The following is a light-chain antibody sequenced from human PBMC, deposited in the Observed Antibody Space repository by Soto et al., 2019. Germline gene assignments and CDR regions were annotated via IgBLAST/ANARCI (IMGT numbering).Light chain of an antibody. J-gene: IGKJ5*01. CDR1: QSVSSSY. CDR2: GAS. V-gene: IGKV3-20*01. CDR3: QQYGSSPGIT. Sequence: EIVLTHSPGTLSLSPCERATLSFSASQSVSSSYLAWYQQKPGQAPRLLIYGASSRATGIPDRFSGSGSGTDFTLTISRLEPEDFAVYYCQQYGSSPGITFGQWTRLEIK.